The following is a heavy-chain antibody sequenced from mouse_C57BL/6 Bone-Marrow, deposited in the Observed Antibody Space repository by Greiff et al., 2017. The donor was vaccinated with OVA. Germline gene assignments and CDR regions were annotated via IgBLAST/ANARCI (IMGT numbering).Heavy chain of an antibody. J-gene: IGHJ2*01. V-gene: IGHV5-4*01. CDR1: GFTFSSYA. CDR3: ARDLGYYGNYFDY. Sequence: DVHLVESGGGLVKPGGSLKLSCAASGFTFSSYAMSWVRQTPEKRLEWVATISDGGSYTYYPDNVKGRFTISRDNAKNNRYLQMSHLKSEDTAMYYCARDLGYYGNYFDYWGQGTTLTVTS. D-gene: IGHD2-1*01. CDR2: ISDGGSYT.